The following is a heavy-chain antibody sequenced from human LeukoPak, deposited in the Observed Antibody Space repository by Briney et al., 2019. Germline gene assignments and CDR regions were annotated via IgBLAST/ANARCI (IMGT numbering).Heavy chain of an antibody. CDR3: ARDPPPYYYYYGMDV. CDR1: GYTFTSYG. Sequence: ASVKVSSKASGYTFTSYGISWVRQAPGQGLEWMGWISAYNGNTNYAQKLQGRVTMTTDTSTSTAYMELRSLRSDDTAVYYCARDPPPYYYYYGMDVWGQGTTVTVSS. CDR2: ISAYNGNT. V-gene: IGHV1-18*01. J-gene: IGHJ6*02.